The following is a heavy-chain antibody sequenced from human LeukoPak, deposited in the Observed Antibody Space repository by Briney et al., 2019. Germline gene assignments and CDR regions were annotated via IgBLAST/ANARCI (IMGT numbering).Heavy chain of an antibody. CDR3: ARHGSGTYFVS. J-gene: IGHJ5*02. V-gene: IGHV4-4*02. CDR2: IYHSGRD. CDR1: GGAISNSNW. D-gene: IGHD3-10*01. Sequence: SETLSLTCAVSGGAISNSNWWSWVRPPPGKGLEWIGEIYHSGRDNYIPSLKSRVTISIDTSNNQFSLKLYSVTAADTAVYYWARHGSGTYFVSWGQGTLVTVSS.